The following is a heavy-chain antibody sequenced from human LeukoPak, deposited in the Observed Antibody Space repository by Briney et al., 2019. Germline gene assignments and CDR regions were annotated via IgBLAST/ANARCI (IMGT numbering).Heavy chain of an antibody. CDR2: IYRSGRT. CDR1: SGSISTSTWY. J-gene: IGHJ4*02. Sequence: SETLSLTCIVSSGSISTSTWYWGWVRQPPGKGLEWIGSIYRSGRTYYNPSLKSRVSISVDTSKNQFSLRVTSVTAADTAVYYCAKHPEWEPFDYWGQGTLVTVSS. V-gene: IGHV4-39*01. CDR3: AKHPEWEPFDY. D-gene: IGHD1-26*01.